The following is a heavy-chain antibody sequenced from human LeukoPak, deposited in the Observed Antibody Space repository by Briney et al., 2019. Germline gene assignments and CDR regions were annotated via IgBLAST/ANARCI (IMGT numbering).Heavy chain of an antibody. CDR1: GYTFTGYY. CDR3: ARGWGVYGGSFHNWFDP. D-gene: IGHD1-26*01. Sequence: ASVKVSCKASGYTFTGYYMHWVRQAPGQGLEWMGWINPNSGGTNYAQNFQGRVTMTRDTSISTAYMELSRLTSDDTAGYYCARGWGVYGGSFHNWFDPWGQGTLVTVSS. V-gene: IGHV1-2*02. J-gene: IGHJ5*02. CDR2: INPNSGGT.